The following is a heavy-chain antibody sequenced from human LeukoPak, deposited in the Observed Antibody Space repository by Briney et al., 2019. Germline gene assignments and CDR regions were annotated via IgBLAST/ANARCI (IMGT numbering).Heavy chain of an antibody. CDR3: ARAGHCSGGSCYVGY. CDR1: GYPFTSYG. J-gene: IGHJ4*02. D-gene: IGHD2-15*01. V-gene: IGHV1-18*01. CDR2: ISAYNHNT. Sequence: GASVKVSCKASGYPFTSYGITWVRQAPGQGLEWMGWISAYNHNTNYAQKLQGRVTVTTDTSTSTAYIELRSLRSDDTAVYYCARAGHCSGGSCYVGYWGQGTLVTVSS.